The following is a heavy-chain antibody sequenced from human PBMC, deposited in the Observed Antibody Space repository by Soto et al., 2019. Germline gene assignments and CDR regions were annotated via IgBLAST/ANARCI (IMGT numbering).Heavy chain of an antibody. CDR2: ISGSGGST. J-gene: IGHJ6*02. D-gene: IGHD6-13*01. V-gene: IGHV3-23*01. Sequence: EVQLLESGGGLVQPGGSLRLSCAASGFTFSSYAMSWVRQAPGKGLEWVSAISGSGGSTYYADSVKGRFTISRDNSKNTLYLQMNSLRAEDTAVYYCAKVGLYSSSWYSHSYDGMDVWGQGTTVTVSS. CDR3: AKVGLYSSSWYSHSYDGMDV. CDR1: GFTFSSYA.